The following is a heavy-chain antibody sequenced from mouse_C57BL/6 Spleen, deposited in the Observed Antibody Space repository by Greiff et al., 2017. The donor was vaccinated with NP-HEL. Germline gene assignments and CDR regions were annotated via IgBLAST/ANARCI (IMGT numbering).Heavy chain of an antibody. CDR2: IWSDGST. J-gene: IGHJ4*01. Sequence: QVQLKESGPGLVAPSQSLSITCTASGFSLTSYGVHWVRQPPGKGLEWLVVIWSDGSTTYNSAIKSRLSISKDNAKSQVFLKMNSLKSDDTAMYYCARHDDYGDAIDYWGQGTSVTVSS. CDR1: GFSLTSYG. V-gene: IGHV2-6-1*01. D-gene: IGHD2-4*01. CDR3: ARHDDYGDAIDY.